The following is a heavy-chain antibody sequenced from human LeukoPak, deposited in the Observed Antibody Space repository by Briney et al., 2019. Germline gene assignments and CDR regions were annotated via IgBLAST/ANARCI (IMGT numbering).Heavy chain of an antibody. Sequence: GGSLRLSCAASGFTFRTYSMNWIRQAPGKGLEWVSSINSDALWIYYADSVRGRFTVSRDNAKNSLYLQMNSLGADDTAVYYCARDAGAGTQRDGWFDPWGQGTLVTVSS. J-gene: IGHJ5*02. CDR1: GFTFRTYS. V-gene: IGHV3-21*01. CDR3: ARDAGAGTQRDGWFDP. CDR2: INSDALWI. D-gene: IGHD4/OR15-4a*01.